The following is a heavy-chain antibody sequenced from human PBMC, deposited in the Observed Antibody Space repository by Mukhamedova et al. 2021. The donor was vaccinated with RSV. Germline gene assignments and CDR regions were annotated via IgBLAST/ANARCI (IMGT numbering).Heavy chain of an antibody. J-gene: IGHJ4*02. D-gene: IGHD2-2*01. CDR3: ARGLAPAAMNAVDY. V-gene: IGHV1-69*01. CDR2: PIFGTA. Sequence: PIFGTANYAQKFQGRVTITADESTSTAYMELSSLRSEDTAVYYCARGLAPAAMNAVDYRGQGTLVTVSS.